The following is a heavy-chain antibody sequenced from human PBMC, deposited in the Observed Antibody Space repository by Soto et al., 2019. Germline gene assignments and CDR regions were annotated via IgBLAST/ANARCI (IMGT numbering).Heavy chain of an antibody. J-gene: IGHJ4*02. CDR3: ARGGHDFWSGPFDF. CDR1: GGSISTYF. CDR2: IDTSGNT. D-gene: IGHD3-3*01. V-gene: IGHV4-4*07. Sequence: KTSETLSLTCTVSGGSISTYFCNWIRQPAGKGMEWIGRIDTSGNTNYSPSLKGRVTMSVDTSKNQFSLKLSSVTAADTAVYYCARGGHDFWSGPFDFWGQGTLVTVSS.